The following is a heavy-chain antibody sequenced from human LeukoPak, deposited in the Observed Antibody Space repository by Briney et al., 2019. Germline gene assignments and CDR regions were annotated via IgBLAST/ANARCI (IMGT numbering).Heavy chain of an antibody. J-gene: IGHJ1*01. CDR2: IYYSGST. D-gene: IGHD3-16*02. CDR1: GGSMNSYY. Sequence: KPSETLSLTCTVSGGSMNSYYWSWIRQPPGKGLEWIGYIYYSGSTNYNPSLKSRVTISVDTSKKQVSLKLSSVTAADTAVYYCASHYVWGSYRLAEYFQHWGQGTLVTVSS. CDR3: ASHYVWGSYRLAEYFQH. V-gene: IGHV4-59*01.